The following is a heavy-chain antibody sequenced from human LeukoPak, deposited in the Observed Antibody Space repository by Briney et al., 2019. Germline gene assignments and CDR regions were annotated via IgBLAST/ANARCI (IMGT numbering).Heavy chain of an antibody. Sequence: SETLSLTCNASRGSINRYNWNWIRQPPGKGLEWIGCLYYSGSTNYNPSLKSRVIISVDTSKNQFSLKLSSVTAADTAVYYCAAGNPDAFDIWGQGTMVTVSS. CDR2: LYYSGST. V-gene: IGHV4-59*01. D-gene: IGHD1-14*01. J-gene: IGHJ3*02. CDR3: AAGNPDAFDI. CDR1: RGSINRYN.